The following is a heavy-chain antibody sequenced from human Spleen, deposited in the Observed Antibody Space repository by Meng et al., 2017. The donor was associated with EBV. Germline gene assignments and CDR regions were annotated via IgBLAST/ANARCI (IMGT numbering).Heavy chain of an antibody. CDR2: IYYSGST. CDR3: ARLTSYYYDSKGFDF. D-gene: IGHD3-22*01. J-gene: IGHJ4*02. Sequence: QVQLQESGPGLVKPSQTLSLTCPVSGGSISSGGYYWSWIRQPPGKGLEWIGHIYYSGSTYYNPSLKSRVTISVDTSKNQFSLKLPSVTAADTAVYFCARLTSYYYDSKGFDFGGQGTRVTVSS. CDR1: GGSISSGGYY. V-gene: IGHV4-30-4*01.